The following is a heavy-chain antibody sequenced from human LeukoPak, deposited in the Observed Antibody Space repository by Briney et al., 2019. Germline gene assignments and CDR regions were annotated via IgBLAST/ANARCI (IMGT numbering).Heavy chain of an antibody. J-gene: IGHJ4*02. V-gene: IGHV3-23*01. CDR2: ISGSGGST. CDR3: AKAPYSGCDPGIDY. CDR1: GFTFSSYA. D-gene: IGHD5-12*01. Sequence: GGSLRLSCAASGFTFSSYAMSWVRQAPGKGLEWVSAISGSGGSTYYADSVKGRFTISRDNSKNTLYLQMNSLRAEDTAVYYCAKAPYSGCDPGIDYWGRGTLVTVSS.